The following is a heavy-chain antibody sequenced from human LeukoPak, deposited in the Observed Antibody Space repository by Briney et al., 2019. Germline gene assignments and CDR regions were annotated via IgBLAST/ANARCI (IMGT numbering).Heavy chain of an antibody. V-gene: IGHV3-74*01. CDR3: ARGYIYGYDC. J-gene: IGHJ4*02. CDR1: GFTFSNNW. CDR2: INSDGSTT. Sequence: PGGSLRLSCAASGFTFSNNWMHWVRHAPGKGLVWVSRINSDGSTTTYADSVKGRFTISRDNAKNTLYLQLNSLRAEDTAVYYCARGYIYGYDCWGQGALVTVSS. D-gene: IGHD5-18*01.